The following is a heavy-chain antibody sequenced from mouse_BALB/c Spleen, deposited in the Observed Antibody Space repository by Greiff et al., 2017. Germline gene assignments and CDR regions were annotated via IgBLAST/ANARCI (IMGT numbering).Heavy chain of an antibody. Sequence: EVMLVESGGGLVKPGGSLKLSCAASGFTFSSYAMSWVRQSPEKRLEWVAEISSGGSYTYYPDSVKGRFTISRDNAKNTLYLQMSSLKSEDTAMYYCSNSEGDYFDYWGQGTTLTVSS. CDR3: SNSEGDYFDY. CDR1: GFTFSSYA. J-gene: IGHJ2*01. V-gene: IGHV5-6-4*02. CDR2: ISSGGSYT.